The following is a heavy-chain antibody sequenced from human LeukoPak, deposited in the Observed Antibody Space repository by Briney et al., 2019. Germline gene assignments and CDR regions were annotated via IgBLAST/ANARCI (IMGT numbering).Heavy chain of an antibody. CDR2: NSGSGLKR. J-gene: IGHJ5*01. CDR1: GLIFSAPG. CDR3: AKGGNYFDSSDNFNWFDS. D-gene: IGHD3-22*01. Sequence: QPGGSLRFSCAASGLIFSAPGMVWVGQAPGQTLEWVSSNSGSGLKRCFAVFEKGRITVSRENFNNTVFIQINNLPAHAMATVYDAKGGNYFDSSDNFNWFDSLGQGTPLTVSS. V-gene: IGHV3-23*01.